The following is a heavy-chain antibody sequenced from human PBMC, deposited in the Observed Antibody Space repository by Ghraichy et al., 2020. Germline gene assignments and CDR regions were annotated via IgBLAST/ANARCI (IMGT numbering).Heavy chain of an antibody. CDR1: GDSISSSKG. CDR2: IYHSGSS. CDR3: ARGTTGYSYGMHNWLDP. V-gene: IGHV4-4*02. J-gene: IGHJ5*02. Sequence: SETLSLTCSVSGDSISSSKGWSWVRQPPGKGLEWIVEIYHSGSSNYNPSLKSRVTISVDKSKNEFSLKLSSVTAADTAVYYCARGTTGYSYGMHNWLDPWGQGNLVSVSS. D-gene: IGHD5-18*01.